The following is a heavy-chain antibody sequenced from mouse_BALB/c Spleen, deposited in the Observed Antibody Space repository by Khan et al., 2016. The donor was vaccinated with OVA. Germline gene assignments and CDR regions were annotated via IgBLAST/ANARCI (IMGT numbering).Heavy chain of an antibody. D-gene: IGHD2-10*01. CDR2: IWGDGST. CDR1: GFSLTGYG. Sequence: VQLQESGPGLVAPSQSLSITCTVSGFSLTGYGVNWVRQPPGKGLEWLGMIWGDGSTDYNSALKSRLSITKDNSKSQVFLKMNSLQTDDTARYYCARAYYANYREAMDYWGQGNSGTVSS. V-gene: IGHV2-6-7*01. CDR3: ARAYYANYREAMDY. J-gene: IGHJ4*01.